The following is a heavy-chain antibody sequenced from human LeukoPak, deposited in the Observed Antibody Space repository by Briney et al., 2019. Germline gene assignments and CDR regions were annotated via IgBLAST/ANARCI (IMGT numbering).Heavy chain of an antibody. D-gene: IGHD5-24*01. CDR3: ARDQGRRWLQSSPEYFQH. J-gene: IGHJ1*01. CDR1: GYTLTELS. V-gene: IGHV1-24*01. CDR2: FDPEDGET. Sequence: GASVKVSCKVSGYTLTELSMHWVRQAPGKGLEWMGGFDPEDGETIYAQKFQGRVTMTEDTSTDTAYMELSSLRSEDTAVYYCARDQGRRWLQSSPEYFQHWGQGTLVTVSS.